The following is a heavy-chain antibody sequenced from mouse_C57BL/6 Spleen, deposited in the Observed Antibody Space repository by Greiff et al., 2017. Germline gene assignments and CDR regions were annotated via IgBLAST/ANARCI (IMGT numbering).Heavy chain of an antibody. Sequence: EVMLVESEGGLVQPGSSMKLSCTASGFTFSDSYMAWVRQVPEKGLEWVANINYDGSSTYYLDSLKSRFIISRDNAKNILYLQMSSLKSEDTATYYCAREDSSGYWFAYWGQGTLVTVSA. V-gene: IGHV5-16*01. D-gene: IGHD3-2*02. CDR1: GFTFSDSY. J-gene: IGHJ3*01. CDR3: AREDSSGYWFAY. CDR2: INYDGSST.